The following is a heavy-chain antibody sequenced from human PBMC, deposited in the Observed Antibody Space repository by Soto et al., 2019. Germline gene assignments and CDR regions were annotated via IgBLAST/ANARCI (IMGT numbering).Heavy chain of an antibody. CDR3: AKGQHCSTTSCYFYFYGMDV. D-gene: IGHD2-2*01. V-gene: IGHV3-30-3*01. CDR2: ISYDGSNK. CDR1: GFTFSSYA. J-gene: IGHJ6*02. Sequence: PGGSLRLSCAASGFTFSSYAMHLVRQAPGKGLEWVAVISYDGSNKYYAGSVKGRLTISRDNSKNTLYLQMNSLRAEDTAVYYCAKGQHCSTTSCYFYFYGMDVWGQGTKVTVSS.